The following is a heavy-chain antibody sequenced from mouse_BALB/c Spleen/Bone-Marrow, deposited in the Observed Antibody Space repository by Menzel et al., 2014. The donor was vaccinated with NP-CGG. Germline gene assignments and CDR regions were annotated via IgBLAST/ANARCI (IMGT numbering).Heavy chain of an antibody. CDR3: TRDAMDY. Sequence: EVKLMESGGGLVKPGGSLKLSCAASGFTFSSYTMSWVRQTPEKRLEWVATISSGGSYIYYPDSVKGRFTISRDNAKNTLYLQMSSLKSEDTAMYYCTRDAMDYWGQGTSVTVSS. J-gene: IGHJ4*01. CDR1: GFTFSSYT. V-gene: IGHV5-6-4*01. CDR2: ISSGGSYI.